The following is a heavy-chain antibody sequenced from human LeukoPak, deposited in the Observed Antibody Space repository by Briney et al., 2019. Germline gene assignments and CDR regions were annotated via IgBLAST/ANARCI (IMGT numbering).Heavy chain of an antibody. D-gene: IGHD2-15*01. CDR1: GFTFSSYA. Sequence: PGGSLRLSCAASGFTFSSYAMSWVRQAPGKGLEWVSAISGSGGSTYYADSVKGRFTISRDNSKNTLYLQMNSLRAEDTAVYYCAKGARHCSGGSCYVDYWGQGTLVTVSS. CDR2: ISGSGGST. V-gene: IGHV3-23*01. J-gene: IGHJ4*02. CDR3: AKGARHCSGGSCYVDY.